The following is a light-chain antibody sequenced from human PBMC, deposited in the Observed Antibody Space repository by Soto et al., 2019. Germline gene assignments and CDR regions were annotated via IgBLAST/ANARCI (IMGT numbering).Light chain of an antibody. V-gene: IGLV4-69*01. CDR1: TGHSSSA. CDR2: LNTDGSH. J-gene: IGLJ3*02. Sequence: QPVLTQSPSASASLGASVKLTCTLSTGHSSSAIAWLQQQPEKGPRYLMKLNTDGSHTKGDGIPDRFSGSSSGAERYLTISSLQSEDEADYYCQTWGTGKGVFGGGTKVTVL. CDR3: QTWGTGKGV.